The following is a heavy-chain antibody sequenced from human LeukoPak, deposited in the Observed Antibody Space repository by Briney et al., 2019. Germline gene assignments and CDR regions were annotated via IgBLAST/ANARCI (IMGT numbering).Heavy chain of an antibody. V-gene: IGHV3-30*18. CDR1: GFTFNSYA. Sequence: GGSLRLSCAASGFTFNSYAMHWVRQAPGKGLEWVALISYDGSDKYYADSVKGRFTISRDNSKNTLYVQMNSLRAEDTAVYYCAKELSGWYFDLWGRGILVTVSS. CDR2: ISYDGSDK. D-gene: IGHD2-15*01. J-gene: IGHJ2*01. CDR3: AKELSGWYFDL.